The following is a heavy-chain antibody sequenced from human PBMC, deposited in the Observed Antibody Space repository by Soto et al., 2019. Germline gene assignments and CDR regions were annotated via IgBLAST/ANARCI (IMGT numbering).Heavy chain of an antibody. J-gene: IGHJ6*02. CDR2: IYPGDSDT. Sequence: GESLKISCKGSGYSFTSYWIGWVRQMPGKGLEWMGIIYPGDSDTRYSPSFQGQVTISADKSISTAYLQWSSLKASDTAMYYCASQDTAMDHDYYYGMDVWGQGTTVTVSS. CDR1: GYSFTSYW. CDR3: ASQDTAMDHDYYYGMDV. V-gene: IGHV5-51*01. D-gene: IGHD5-18*01.